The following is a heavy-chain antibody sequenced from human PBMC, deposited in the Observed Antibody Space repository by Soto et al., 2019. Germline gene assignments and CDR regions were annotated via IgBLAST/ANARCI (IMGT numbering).Heavy chain of an antibody. D-gene: IGHD3-22*01. CDR1: GFTFSSYS. Sequence: GGSLRLSCAASGFTFSSYSINWVRQAPGKGLEWVSSISSSSNYIYYADSLKGRFTISRDNSKNTLYLQMNSLRAEDTAVYYCAKQQDPSTYYYDSSGYFTFDYWGQGTLVTVSS. CDR2: ISSSSNYI. V-gene: IGHV3-21*04. CDR3: AKQQDPSTYYYDSSGYFTFDY. J-gene: IGHJ4*02.